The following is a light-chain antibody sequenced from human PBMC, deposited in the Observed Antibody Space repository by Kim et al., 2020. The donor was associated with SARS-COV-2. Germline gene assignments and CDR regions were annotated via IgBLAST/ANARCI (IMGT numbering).Light chain of an antibody. Sequence: QSITISCTGTSSDVGAYYYVSWYQQHPGKAPKLMIYDVNNRPSGVSDRFSGSKSGDTASLTISGLQAEDEADYYCSSYTTSSTLEVFGGGTQLTVL. CDR3: SSYTTSSTLEV. CDR2: DVN. V-gene: IGLV2-14*03. J-gene: IGLJ3*02. CDR1: SSDVGAYYY.